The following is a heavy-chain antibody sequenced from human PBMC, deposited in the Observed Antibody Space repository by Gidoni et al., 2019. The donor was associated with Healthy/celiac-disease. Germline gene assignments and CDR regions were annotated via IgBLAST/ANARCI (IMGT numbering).Heavy chain of an antibody. J-gene: IGHJ4*02. CDR1: GGSFSGYY. CDR2: INHSGST. CDR3: AREITMVRGVYRD. D-gene: IGHD3-10*01. V-gene: IGHV4-34*01. Sequence: QVQLQQWGAGLWKPSETLSLTCAVYGGSFSGYYWSWIRQPPGKGLEWIGEINHSGSTNYNPSLKSRVTISVDTSKNQFSLKLSSVTAADTAVYYCAREITMVRGVYRDWGQGTLVTVSS.